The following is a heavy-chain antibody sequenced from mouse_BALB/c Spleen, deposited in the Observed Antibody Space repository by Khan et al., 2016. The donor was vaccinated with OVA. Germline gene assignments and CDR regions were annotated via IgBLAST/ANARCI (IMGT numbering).Heavy chain of an antibody. CDR3: ARAYSRYDGYYAMDY. CDR1: GFSLSRYN. J-gene: IGHJ4*01. Sequence: QVQLQQSGPGLVAPSQSLSITCTVSGFSLSRYNIHWVRQPPGKGLEWLGLIWGGGGTDYNSTLKSRLSISKDNSKSQVFLKMISLQTEDTAMYYCARAYSRYDGYYAMDYWGQGTSVTVSS. D-gene: IGHD2-14*01. CDR2: IWGGGGT. V-gene: IGHV2-6-4*01.